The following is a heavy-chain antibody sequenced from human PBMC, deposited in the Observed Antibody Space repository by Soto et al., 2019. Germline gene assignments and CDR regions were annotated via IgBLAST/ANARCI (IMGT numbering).Heavy chain of an antibody. CDR1: GYSFTSSW. CDR2: IYPGDSDT. D-gene: IGHD3-10*01. CDR3: ARPYYYGSGSSYYFDY. Sequence: GESLKISCKGSGYSFTSSWIRWVRQMPGNGLEWMGIIYPGDSDTRYSPSFKGQVTISADKSISTAYLQWSSLKASDTAMYYCARPYYYGSGSSYYFDYWGQGTLVTVSS. J-gene: IGHJ4*02. V-gene: IGHV5-51*01.